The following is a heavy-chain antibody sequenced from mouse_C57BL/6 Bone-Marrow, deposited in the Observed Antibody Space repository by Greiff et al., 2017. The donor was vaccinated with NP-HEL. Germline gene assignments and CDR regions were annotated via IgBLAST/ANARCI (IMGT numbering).Heavy chain of an antibody. CDR2: IYPRDGST. V-gene: IGHV1-78*01. CDR1: GYTFTDHT. D-gene: IGHD2-5*01. J-gene: IGHJ3*01. Sequence: VQVVESDAELVKPGASVKISCKVSGYTFTDHTIHWMKQRPEQGLEWIGYIYPRDGSTKYNEKFKGKGTLTADKSSSTAYMQLNSLTSEDSAVYFCARAYYSNPWFAYWGQGTLVTVSA. CDR3: ARAYYSNPWFAY.